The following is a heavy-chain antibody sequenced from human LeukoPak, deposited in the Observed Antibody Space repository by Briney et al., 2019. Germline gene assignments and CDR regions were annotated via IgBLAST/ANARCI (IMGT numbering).Heavy chain of an antibody. CDR2: ISYDGSSK. Sequence: GRSLRLSWTASGLTFSSYGMHWLRQAPGKGLEWLEGISYDGSSKTYADSLKGRFTISRDKSENTLYLQMNSLGAEDTAVYYCAKEAGLAVAGPSETFDYWGQGTLVTVSS. J-gene: IGHJ4*02. D-gene: IGHD6-19*01. CDR3: AKEAGLAVAGPSETFDY. V-gene: IGHV3-30*18. CDR1: GLTFSSYG.